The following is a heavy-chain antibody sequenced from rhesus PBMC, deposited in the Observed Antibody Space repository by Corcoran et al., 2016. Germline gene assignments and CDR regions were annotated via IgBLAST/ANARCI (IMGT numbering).Heavy chain of an antibody. D-gene: IGHD6-25*01. J-gene: IGHJ4*01. V-gene: IGHV4-65*01. Sequence: QVQLQESGPGLVKPSETLSLTCAVSGGSISSSNWWSWIRQPPRKGLVWLWYIIGSSGSTYYNPSLKSRVTISTDTSKNQFSLKLSSVTAADTAVYYCARASYSGSWTGIDYWGQGVLVTVSS. CDR2: IIGSSGST. CDR3: ARASYSGSWTGIDY. CDR1: GGSISSSNW.